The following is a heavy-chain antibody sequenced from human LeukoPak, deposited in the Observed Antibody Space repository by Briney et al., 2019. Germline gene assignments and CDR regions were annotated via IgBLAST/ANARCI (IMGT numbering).Heavy chain of an antibody. J-gene: IGHJ3*02. D-gene: IGHD5-24*01. Sequence: SETLSLTCNVSGDSLTSHFWSWIRQTPGKGLECIGYVFHSGTTNYCPSLKSRVTISLDTSKKQFYLRLASVTAADTAVYYCARRMATVTDTFDIWGRGTMVSVSS. CDR2: VFHSGTT. CDR3: ARRMATVTDTFDI. V-gene: IGHV4-59*08. CDR1: GDSLTSHF.